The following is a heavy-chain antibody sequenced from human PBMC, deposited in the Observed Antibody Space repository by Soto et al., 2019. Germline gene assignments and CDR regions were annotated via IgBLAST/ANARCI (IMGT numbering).Heavy chain of an antibody. V-gene: IGHV3-48*01. CDR1: GFTFSVYS. D-gene: IGHD3-10*01. J-gene: IGHJ4*02. CDR3: ARASGSGSSYNVVDY. CDR2: ISSSSSTI. Sequence: EVQLVESGGGLVQPEGSLRLSCAASGFTFSVYSMSWVRQAPGKGLEWLSYISSSSSTIYYADSAKGRFTISRDNAKNSLYLQMNSLRAEDTAVYYCARASGSGSSYNVVDYWGQGTLVTVSS.